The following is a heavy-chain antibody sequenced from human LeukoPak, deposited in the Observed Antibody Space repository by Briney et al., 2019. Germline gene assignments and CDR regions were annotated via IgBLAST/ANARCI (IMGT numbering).Heavy chain of an antibody. J-gene: IGHJ4*02. D-gene: IGHD2-2*01. V-gene: IGHV5-51*01. CDR3: ARRQGCSSTSCPPDY. CDR2: IYPGDSDT. Sequence: KPGESLKISCRGSGYSFTTYWIGWVRQMPGKGLEWMGIIYPGDSDTRYSPSFQGQVTTSADKSINTAYLQWSSLKASDTAMYYCARRQGCSSTSCPPDYWGQGTLVTVSS. CDR1: GYSFTTYW.